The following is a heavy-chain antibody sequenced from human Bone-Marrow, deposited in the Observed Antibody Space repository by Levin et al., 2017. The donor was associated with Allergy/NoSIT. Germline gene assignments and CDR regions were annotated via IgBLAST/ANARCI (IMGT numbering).Heavy chain of an antibody. CDR2: IYYSGST. Sequence: SQTLSLTCTVSGGSISSSSYYWGWIRQPPGKGLEWIGSIYYSGSTYYNPSLKSRVTISVDTSKNQFSLKLSSVTAADTAVYYCATPDIVVVVAARPRVKNAFDIWGQGTMVTVSS. V-gene: IGHV4-39*01. CDR1: GGSISSSSYY. CDR3: ATPDIVVVVAARPRVKNAFDI. D-gene: IGHD2-15*01. J-gene: IGHJ3*02.